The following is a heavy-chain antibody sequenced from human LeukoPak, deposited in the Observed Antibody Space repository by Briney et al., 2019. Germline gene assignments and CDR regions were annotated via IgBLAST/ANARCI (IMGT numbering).Heavy chain of an antibody. CDR2: INPNSGGT. CDR3: AREQWLVLYAFDI. J-gene: IGHJ3*02. D-gene: IGHD6-19*01. CDR1: GYTFTGYY. Sequence: ASVKVSCKASGYTFTGYYMHWVRQAPGQGLEWMGWINPNSGGTNYAQKFQGRVTMTRDTSISTAYMELSRLRSDDTAVYYCAREQWLVLYAFDIWGQGTMATVSS. V-gene: IGHV1-2*02.